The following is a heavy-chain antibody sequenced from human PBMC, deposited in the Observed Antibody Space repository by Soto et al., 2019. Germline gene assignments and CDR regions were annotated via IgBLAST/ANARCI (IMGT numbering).Heavy chain of an antibody. CDR2: ISYAGANE. D-gene: IGHD5-18*01. CDR1: GFTFSSHA. V-gene: IGHV3-30-3*01. Sequence: QVQLVESGGVVVQPGRSLRLSCAASGFTFSSHAMHWVRQAPGEGLEWMAVISYAGANEYYADSVKGRFSISRDNSQNTLYLQMNSLRAEDTAVYYCARGGYNDVFDIWGQGTMVTVSS. CDR3: ARGGYNDVFDI. J-gene: IGHJ3*02.